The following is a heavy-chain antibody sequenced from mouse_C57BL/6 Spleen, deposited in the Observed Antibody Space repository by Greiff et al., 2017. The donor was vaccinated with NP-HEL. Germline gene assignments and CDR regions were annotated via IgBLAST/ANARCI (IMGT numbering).Heavy chain of an antibody. CDR1: GFSLTSYG. Sequence: QVQLKESGPGLVQPSQSLSITCTVSGFSLTSYGVHWVRQSPGQGLEWLGVIWSGGSTDYNAAFISRLSISKDNSKSQVFFKMNSLQADDTAIYYCARNGYYGSSYYFDDWGKGTTLTVSS. CDR2: IWSGGST. D-gene: IGHD1-1*01. CDR3: ARNGYYGSSYYFDD. J-gene: IGHJ2*01. V-gene: IGHV2-2*01.